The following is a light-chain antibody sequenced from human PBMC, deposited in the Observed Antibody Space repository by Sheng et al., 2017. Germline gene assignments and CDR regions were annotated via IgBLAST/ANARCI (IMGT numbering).Light chain of an antibody. Sequence: IQMTQSPSSLSASVGDRVTITCQASQDLSNHLNWYQQKPGKAPKLLIYAASNLDTGVPSKFSGSGSGTYFTFTINSLQPEDIATFYCQQYADLPLTFGGGTKVEIK. CDR2: AAS. CDR1: QDLSNH. CDR3: QQYADLPLT. V-gene: IGKV1-33*01. J-gene: IGKJ4*01.